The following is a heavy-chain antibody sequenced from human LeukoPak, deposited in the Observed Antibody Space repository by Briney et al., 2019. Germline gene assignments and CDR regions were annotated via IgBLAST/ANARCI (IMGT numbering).Heavy chain of an antibody. CDR2: ISSGGSTI. CDR3: ARAAWGIAAAVREFDY. D-gene: IGHD6-13*01. J-gene: IGHJ4*02. V-gene: IGHV3-11*01. CDR1: GFTFSDYY. Sequence: PGGSLRLSCAASGFTFSDYYMNWIRQAPGKGLEWLSYISSGGSTIDYADFVKGRFTISRDNAKNSLYLQMNSLRAEDTAVYYCARAAWGIAAAVREFDYWGQGTLVTVSS.